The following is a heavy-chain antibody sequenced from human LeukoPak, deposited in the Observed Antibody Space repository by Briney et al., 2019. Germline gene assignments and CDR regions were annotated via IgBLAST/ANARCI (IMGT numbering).Heavy chain of an antibody. CDR3: AREYSSSPWHY. J-gene: IGHJ4*02. CDR2: IIPILGIA. Sequence: ASVKVSCKASGGTFSSYTISWVRQAPGQGLEWMGRIIPILGIANYAQKFQGRVTITADKSTSTAYMELSSLRSEDTAVYYCAREYSSSPWHYWGQGTLVTVSS. D-gene: IGHD6-6*01. CDR1: GGTFSSYT. V-gene: IGHV1-69*04.